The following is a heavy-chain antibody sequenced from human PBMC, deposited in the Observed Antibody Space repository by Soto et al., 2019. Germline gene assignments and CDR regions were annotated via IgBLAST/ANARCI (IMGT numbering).Heavy chain of an antibody. CDR2: INHSGST. J-gene: IGHJ5*02. D-gene: IGHD3-22*01. CDR3: GSFVYDSSGYQWFDP. Sequence: SETLSLTCAVYGGSFSGYYWSWIRQPPGKGLEWIGDINHSGSTNYNPSLKSRVTISVDTSKNQFSLKLSSVTAADTAVYYCGSFVYDSSGYQWFDPWGQGTLVTV. CDR1: GGSFSGYY. V-gene: IGHV4-34*01.